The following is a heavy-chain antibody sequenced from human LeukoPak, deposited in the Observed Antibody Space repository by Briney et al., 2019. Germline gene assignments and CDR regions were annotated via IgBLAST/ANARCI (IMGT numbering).Heavy chain of an antibody. Sequence: SETLSLTCTVSGGSISSYYWNWIRQFPGKGLEWIGYSHYSGSTNYNPSLKSRVTISIDTSKNQFSLKLSSVTAADTAIHYCARDLHGRWFDPWGQGTLVTVSS. CDR2: SHYSGST. V-gene: IGHV4-59*01. CDR1: GGSISSYY. J-gene: IGHJ5*02. CDR3: ARDLHGRWFDP. D-gene: IGHD2-8*01.